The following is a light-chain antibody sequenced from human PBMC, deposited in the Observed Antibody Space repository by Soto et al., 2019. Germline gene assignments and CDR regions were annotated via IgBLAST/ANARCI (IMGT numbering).Light chain of an antibody. Sequence: DIVMTQSPDSLAVSLGERATINCKSSQSVLYSSNNKNYLAWYQQKPGQPPKLLIYWASTRESGVPDRFSGSGYGTDFTLTISSLQAEDVAVYYGQQYYSTPRTFGQGTTVEIK. CDR1: QSVLYSSNNKNY. CDR3: QQYYSTPRT. V-gene: IGKV4-1*01. CDR2: WAS. J-gene: IGKJ1*01.